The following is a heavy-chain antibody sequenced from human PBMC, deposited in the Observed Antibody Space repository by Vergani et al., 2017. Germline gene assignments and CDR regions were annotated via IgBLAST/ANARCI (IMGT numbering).Heavy chain of an antibody. D-gene: IGHD3-22*01. V-gene: IGHV3-33*08. CDR3: ARGPPYYDSSGYYYFI. CDR1: GFTFSSYG. Sequence: QVQLVESGGGVVQPGRSLRLSCAASGFTFSSYGMHWVRQAPGKGLEWVAVIWYDGSNKYYADSVKGRFTISRDNAKNSLYLQMNSLRAEDTAVYYCARGPPYYDSSGYYYFIWGQGTMVTVSS. J-gene: IGHJ3*02. CDR2: IWYDGSNK.